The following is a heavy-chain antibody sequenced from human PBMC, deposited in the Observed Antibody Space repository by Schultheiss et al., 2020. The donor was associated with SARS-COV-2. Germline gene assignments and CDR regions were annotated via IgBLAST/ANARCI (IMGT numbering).Heavy chain of an antibody. V-gene: IGHV3-21*01. Sequence: GGSLRLSCAASGFTFSSYSMNWVRQAPGKGLEWVSSISSSSSYIYYADSVKGRFTISRDNAKNSLYLQMNSLRAEDTAVYYCARDRYDFWSGYNNWFDPWGQGTLVTVSS. D-gene: IGHD3-3*01. J-gene: IGHJ5*02. CDR1: GFTFSSYS. CDR3: ARDRYDFWSGYNNWFDP. CDR2: ISSSSSYI.